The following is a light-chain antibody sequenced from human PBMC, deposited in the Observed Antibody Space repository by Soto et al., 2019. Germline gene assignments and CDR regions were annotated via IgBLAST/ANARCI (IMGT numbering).Light chain of an antibody. V-gene: IGKV3-15*01. CDR2: GAS. Sequence: IEMTQSPATLSVSPGERATLSCRASQSVSSNLVWYQQKPGQAPRLLIHGASTRVTGIPARFSGSGSGTEFTLTISSLQSEDFAVYYCQQYHNWWTFGQGTKVEIK. J-gene: IGKJ1*01. CDR1: QSVSSN. CDR3: QQYHNWWT.